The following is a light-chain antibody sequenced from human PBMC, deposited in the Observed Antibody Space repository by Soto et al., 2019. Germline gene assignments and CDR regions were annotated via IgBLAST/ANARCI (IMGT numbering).Light chain of an antibody. CDR1: QSISSS. J-gene: IGKJ1*01. CDR3: QESYTALWGT. Sequence: DIQMTQSPSSLSASVGDRVTITCRASQSISSSLNWYQQKLGKVPKVLIYGASTLQSGVPSRFSGSGSGTDFTLTLSSLQPEDFATYYCQESYTALWGTFGQGTKVEI. CDR2: GAS. V-gene: IGKV1-39*01.